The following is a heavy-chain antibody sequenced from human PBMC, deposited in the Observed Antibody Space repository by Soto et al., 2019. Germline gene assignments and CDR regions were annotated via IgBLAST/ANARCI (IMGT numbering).Heavy chain of an antibody. CDR1: GLIFSDYH. J-gene: IGHJ6*02. CDR2: IRRKANSYTT. Sequence: EVQLVESGGGLVQPGGSLRLSCAASGLIFSDYHMDWVRQAPGSGLEWVGRIRRKANSYTTEYAASVKGRFTISRADSKKSLCIQMTILKSEDKDVYYCALFGGWFGVSSGMDVWGQGPTVTVSS. D-gene: IGHD6-19*01. CDR3: ALFGGWFGVSSGMDV. V-gene: IGHV3-72*01.